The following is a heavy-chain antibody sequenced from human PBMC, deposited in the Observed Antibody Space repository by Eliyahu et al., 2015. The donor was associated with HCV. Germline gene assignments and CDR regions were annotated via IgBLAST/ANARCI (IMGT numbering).Heavy chain of an antibody. CDR2: TYYRSKWYN. Sequence: QVQLQQSGPGLVKPSQTLSLICAISGDSVSXKGAAWNWIRQSPSRGLEWLGRTYYRSKWYNDYAVSVKSRITINPDTSKNQFSLQLNSVTPEDTAVYYCARDGIISGSLFRWYFDLWGRGTLVTVSS. J-gene: IGHJ2*01. V-gene: IGHV6-1*01. CDR1: GDSVSXKGAA. CDR3: ARDGIISGSLFRWYFDL. D-gene: IGHD1-26*01.